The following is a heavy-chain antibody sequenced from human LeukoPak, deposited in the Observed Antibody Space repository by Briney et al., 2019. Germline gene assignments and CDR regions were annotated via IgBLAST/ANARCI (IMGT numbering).Heavy chain of an antibody. Sequence: GGSLRLSCEGSAFIFSGHWMNWVRQTPGKGLEWVASVKEDGSERQYVDSVKGRFSISRDNTKGSLFLQLNSLRAEDTAVYYCARHADRGSAYYPFDPWGHGALVTVSA. J-gene: IGHJ5*02. CDR3: ARHADRGSAYYPFDP. D-gene: IGHD3-22*01. V-gene: IGHV3-7*03. CDR2: VKEDGSER. CDR1: AFIFSGHW.